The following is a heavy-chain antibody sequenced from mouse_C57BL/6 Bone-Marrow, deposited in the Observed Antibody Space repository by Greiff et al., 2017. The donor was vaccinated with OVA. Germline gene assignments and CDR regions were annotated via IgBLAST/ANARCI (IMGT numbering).Heavy chain of an antibody. CDR3: ADGNYGPWYFDV. Sequence: QVQLQQPGAELVRPGTSVKLSCKASGYTFTSYWMHWVKQRPGQGLAWIGVIDPSDSYTNYNQKFKGKATLTVDTSSSTAYMQLSSLTSEDSAVYYCADGNYGPWYFDVWGTGTTVTVSS. CDR2: IDPSDSYT. CDR1: GYTFTSYW. J-gene: IGHJ1*03. D-gene: IGHD2-1*01. V-gene: IGHV1-59*01.